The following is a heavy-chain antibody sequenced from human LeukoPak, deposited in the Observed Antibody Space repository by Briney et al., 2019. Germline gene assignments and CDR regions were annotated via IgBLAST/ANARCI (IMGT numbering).Heavy chain of an antibody. V-gene: IGHV4-61*02. CDR2: IYTSGST. CDR1: GGSISSGSYY. Sequence: PSETLSLTCTVSGGSISSGSYYWSWIRQPAGKGLEWIGRIYTSGSTNYNPSLKSRVTISVDTSKNQFSLKLSSVTAADTAVYYCARSADFWSGYHDYYYYYMDVWGKGTTVTVSS. CDR3: ARSADFWSGYHDYYYYYMDV. D-gene: IGHD3-3*01. J-gene: IGHJ6*03.